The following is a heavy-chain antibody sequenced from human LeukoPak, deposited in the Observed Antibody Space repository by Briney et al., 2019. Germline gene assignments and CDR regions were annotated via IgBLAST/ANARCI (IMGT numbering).Heavy chain of an antibody. CDR3: AIDRSGYFDAFDI. CDR1: GYSISSAYN. D-gene: IGHD3-22*01. CDR2: IYHSGST. J-gene: IGHJ3*02. V-gene: IGHV4-38-2*02. Sequence: SETLSLTCAVSGYSISSAYNWDWIRQPPGKGLDWIGSIYHSGSTYYNPSLKSRVTISVDTSKSQFSLKLSSVTAADTAVYYCAIDRSGYFDAFDIWGQGTMVTVSS.